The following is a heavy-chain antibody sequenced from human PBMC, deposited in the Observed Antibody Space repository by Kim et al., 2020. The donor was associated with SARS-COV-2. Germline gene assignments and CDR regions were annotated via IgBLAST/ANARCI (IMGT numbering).Heavy chain of an antibody. J-gene: IGHJ3*02. CDR3: AREASWAFDI. CDR2: ISYDGSNK. Sequence: GGSLRLSCAASGFTFSSYAMHWVRQAPGKGLEWVAVISYDGSNKYYADSVKGRFTISIDNSKNTLYLQMNSLRAEDTALYYCAREASWAFDIWGQVTMVT. CDR1: GFTFSSYA. V-gene: IGHV3-30-3*01.